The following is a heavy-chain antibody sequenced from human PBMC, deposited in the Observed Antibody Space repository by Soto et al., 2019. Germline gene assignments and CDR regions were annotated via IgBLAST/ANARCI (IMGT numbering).Heavy chain of an antibody. D-gene: IGHD3-9*01. J-gene: IGHJ4*02. CDR3: AKDFFIDSSIRYFDWLYFDY. Sequence: EVQLLESGGGLVQPGGSLRLSCAASGFTFSSYAMSWVRQAPGKGLEWVSAISGSGGSTYYADSVKGRFTISRDNSKNTLYLQMNGLRAEDTAVYYCAKDFFIDSSIRYFDWLYFDYWGQGTLVTVSS. CDR1: GFTFSSYA. V-gene: IGHV3-23*01. CDR2: ISGSGGST.